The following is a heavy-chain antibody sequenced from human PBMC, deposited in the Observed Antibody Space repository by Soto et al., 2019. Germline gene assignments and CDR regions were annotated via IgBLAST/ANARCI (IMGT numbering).Heavy chain of an antibody. V-gene: IGHV1-3*01. Sequence: QVQLVQSGAEVKKPGASVKVSCKASGYTFTSYAMHWVRQAPGQRLEWMGWINAGNGNTKYSQKFQGRVTITRDTAASTAYMELSSLGSEATAVYYCASGVDIVTGSPTGGYYYYMDVWGKGTTVTVPS. J-gene: IGHJ6*03. D-gene: IGHD3-9*01. CDR1: GYTFTSYA. CDR2: INAGNGNT. CDR3: ASGVDIVTGSPTGGYYYYMDV.